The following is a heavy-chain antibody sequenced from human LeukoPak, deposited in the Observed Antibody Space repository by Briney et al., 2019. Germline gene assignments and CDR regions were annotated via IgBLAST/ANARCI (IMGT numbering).Heavy chain of an antibody. D-gene: IGHD4-17*01. Sequence: GASVKVSCKASGYTFTSYDINWVRQATGQGLEWMGWMNPNSGNTGYAQKFQGRVTMTRNTSISTAYMELSSLRSEDTAVYYCARSATVKTRNWFDPWGQGTLVTVSS. V-gene: IGHV1-8*01. CDR3: ARSATVKTRNWFDP. J-gene: IGHJ5*02. CDR1: GYTFTSYD. CDR2: MNPNSGNT.